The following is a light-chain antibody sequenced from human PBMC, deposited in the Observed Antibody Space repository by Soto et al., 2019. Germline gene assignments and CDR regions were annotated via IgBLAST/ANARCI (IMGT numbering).Light chain of an antibody. J-gene: IGLJ3*02. CDR3: SSYAGSNNFVV. CDR1: SSDVGGYNY. V-gene: IGLV2-8*01. Sequence: LTQPPSASGSPGQSVTISCSGASSDVGGYNYVSWYQHHPGKAPKLMIYEVSKRPSGVPDRFSGSKSGNTASLTVSGLQADDDADYYCSSYAGSNNFVVFGGGTKVTVL. CDR2: EVS.